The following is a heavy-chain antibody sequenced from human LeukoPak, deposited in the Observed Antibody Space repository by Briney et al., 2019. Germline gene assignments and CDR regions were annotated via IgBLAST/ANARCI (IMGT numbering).Heavy chain of an antibody. D-gene: IGHD6-13*01. CDR2: MNPNSGNT. V-gene: IGHV1-8*01. Sequence: ASVKVSCKASGYTFTSYDINWVRQATGQGLEWMGWMNPNSGNTGYAQKFQGRVTMTRNTSISTAYMELSSLRSEDTAVYCCARGFFSSSWYRLADYWGQGTLVTVSS. J-gene: IGHJ4*02. CDR3: ARGFFSSSWYRLADY. CDR1: GYTFTSYD.